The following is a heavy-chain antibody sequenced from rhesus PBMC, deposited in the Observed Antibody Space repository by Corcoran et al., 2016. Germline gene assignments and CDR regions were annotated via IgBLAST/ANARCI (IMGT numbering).Heavy chain of an antibody. D-gene: IGHD3-28*01. Sequence: QVQLQESGPGLVKPSETLSLPCAVSGGSLGGGYGWSWVRQPPGKGLEWIGHIFGSIGSTYYNPSLKSRVTISRDTSKNQCSLKLSSVTAADTAVYYCARRYSYDSGYYPYWGQGVLVTVSS. V-gene: IGHV4S7*01. CDR2: IFGSIGST. CDR1: GGSLGGGYG. CDR3: ARRYSYDSGYYPY. J-gene: IGHJ4*01.